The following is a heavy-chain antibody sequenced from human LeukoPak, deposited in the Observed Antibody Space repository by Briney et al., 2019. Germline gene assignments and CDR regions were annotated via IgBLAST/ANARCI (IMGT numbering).Heavy chain of an antibody. CDR2: IKQDGSEK. D-gene: IGHD6-19*01. V-gene: IGHV3-7*01. CDR3: ARGPAVAGLDY. J-gene: IGHJ4*02. CDR1: EFTFSSYW. Sequence: GSLRLSCAASEFTFSSYWMSWVRQAPGKGLEWVANIKQDGSEKYYVDSVKGRFTISRDNAKNSLYLQVNSLRAEDTAVYYCARGPAVAGLDYWGQGTLVTVSS.